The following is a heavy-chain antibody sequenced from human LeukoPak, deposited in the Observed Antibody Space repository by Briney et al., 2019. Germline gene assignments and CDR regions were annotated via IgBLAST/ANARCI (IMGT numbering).Heavy chain of an antibody. Sequence: GGSLRPSCTASGFTFGDYAMSWFRQAPGEGLEWVGFIRSKAYGGTTEYAASVKGRFTISRDDSKSIAYLQMNSLKTEDTAVYYCTANLPEGDYGGTSQLDYWGQGTLVTVSS. CDR2: IRSKAYGGTT. D-gene: IGHD4-23*01. CDR1: GFTFGDYA. V-gene: IGHV3-49*03. CDR3: TANLPEGDYGGTSQLDY. J-gene: IGHJ4*02.